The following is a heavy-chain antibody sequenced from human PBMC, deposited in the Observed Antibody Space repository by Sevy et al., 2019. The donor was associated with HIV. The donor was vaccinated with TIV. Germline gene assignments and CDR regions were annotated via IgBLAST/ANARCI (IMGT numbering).Heavy chain of an antibody. CDR1: GFSVSSNY. J-gene: IGHJ4*02. Sequence: GGSLRLSCAASGFSVSSNYMSWVGQAPGKGLEWVSVIYSDDSTYYADSVKGRFTISRDNSKNTLYLQMNSLRAEDTAVYYCATGIAAAGHSFDYWGQGTLVTVSS. CDR3: ATGIAAAGHSFDY. D-gene: IGHD6-13*01. CDR2: IYSDDST. V-gene: IGHV3-53*01.